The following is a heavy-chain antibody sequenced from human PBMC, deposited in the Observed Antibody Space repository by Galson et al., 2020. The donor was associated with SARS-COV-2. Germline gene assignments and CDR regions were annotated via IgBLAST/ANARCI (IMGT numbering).Heavy chain of an antibody. CDR1: GFTFRSVG. CDR3: ANDVFGVGDF. V-gene: IGHV3-30*18. D-gene: IGHD3-3*01. Sequence: TVGSLRISCAASGFTFRSVGMHWVREAPGQGRAWGAFISFDGSNKYDAGSVKGRFTISRDNSKNTLYLQMTSLRGGDTAIYYCANDVFGVGDFWCQGTLVTVSS. J-gene: IGHJ4*02. CDR2: ISFDGSNK.